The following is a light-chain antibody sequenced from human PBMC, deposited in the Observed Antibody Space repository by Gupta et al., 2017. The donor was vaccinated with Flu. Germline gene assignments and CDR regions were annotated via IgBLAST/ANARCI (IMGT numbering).Light chain of an antibody. V-gene: IGKV3-15*01. CDR1: QSISSN. J-gene: IGKJ4*01. CDR2: GAS. CDR3: QQYNNWL. Sequence: EVVMTQSPATLSVSPGERATLSCRASQSISSNLAWYQQKPGQAPRLLIYGASTRATGIPARFGGSGSGTEVTLTISSLQSEDFAVYYCQQYNNWLFGGGTKVEIK.